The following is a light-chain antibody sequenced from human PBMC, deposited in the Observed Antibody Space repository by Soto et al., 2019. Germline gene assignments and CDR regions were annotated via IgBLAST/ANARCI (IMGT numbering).Light chain of an antibody. CDR3: NSYTSSSTYV. V-gene: IGLV2-14*01. J-gene: IGLJ1*01. CDR2: DVS. CDR1: TSDVGRYNY. Sequence: QSALTQPASVAGSPGQSITISCTGTTSDVGRYNYVSWYQQHPGKAPKLIIYDVSNRPSGVSNRFSGPKSGNTASLTISGLQAEDEADYYCNSYTSSSTYVFGTGTKGT.